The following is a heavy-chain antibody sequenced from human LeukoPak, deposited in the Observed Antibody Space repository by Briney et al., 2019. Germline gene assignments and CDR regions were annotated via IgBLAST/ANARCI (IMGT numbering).Heavy chain of an antibody. D-gene: IGHD6-13*01. J-gene: IGHJ6*03. V-gene: IGHV3-21*01. CDR1: GFTFSSYS. CDR3: ARDPGGWGAAGLAYMGV. Sequence: GGSLRLSCAASGFTFSSYSMNWVRQAPGKGLEWVSSISSSSSYIYYADSVKGRFTISRDNAKNSLYLQMNSLRAEDTAVYYCARDPGGWGAAGLAYMGVWGKGTTVTVSS. CDR2: ISSSSSYI.